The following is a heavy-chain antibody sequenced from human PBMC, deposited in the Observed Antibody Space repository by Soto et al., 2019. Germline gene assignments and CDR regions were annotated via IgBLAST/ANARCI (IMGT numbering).Heavy chain of an antibody. CDR3: ARVREYYYDSSGPYDAFDI. CDR2: INPNSGNI. J-gene: IGHJ3*02. CDR1: GNTFTSYD. Sequence: ASVKVSCKASGNTFTSYDINWVRQATGHGLEWMGWINPNSGNIGYAQKFQGRVTMTRETAIRTAYMEVSRLRSDDTAVYYCARVREYYYDSSGPYDAFDIWGQGTMVTVSS. V-gene: IGHV1-8*01. D-gene: IGHD3-22*01.